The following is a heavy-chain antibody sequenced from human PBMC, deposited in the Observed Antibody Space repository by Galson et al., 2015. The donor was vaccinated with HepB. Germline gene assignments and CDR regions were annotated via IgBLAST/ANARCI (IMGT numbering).Heavy chain of an antibody. J-gene: IGHJ6*02. CDR2: ISAYNGNT. CDR3: AREGGLVAAAGTYYYYGMDV. D-gene: IGHD6-13*01. CDR1: GYTFTSYG. V-gene: IGHV1-18*04. Sequence: SCKASGYTFTSYGISWVRQAPGQGLEWMGWISAYNGNTNYAQKLQGRVTMTTDTSTSTAYMELRSLRSDDTAVYYCAREGGLVAAAGTYYYYGMDVWGQGTTVTVSS.